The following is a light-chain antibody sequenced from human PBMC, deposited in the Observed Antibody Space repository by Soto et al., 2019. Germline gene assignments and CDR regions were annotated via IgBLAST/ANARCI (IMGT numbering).Light chain of an antibody. CDR2: FSS. V-gene: IGKV1-39*01. Sequence: DTQMTQSPASLSGSVGDTVTITCRASQNIGYYLNWYQHKPGTAPKLLVYFSSTLQSGVPSRFSGSRSGTDFSLTIGGLQPEDSATYYCQQSHRTPRTFGPGTKVEIQ. CDR3: QQSHRTPRT. J-gene: IGKJ1*01. CDR1: QNIGYY.